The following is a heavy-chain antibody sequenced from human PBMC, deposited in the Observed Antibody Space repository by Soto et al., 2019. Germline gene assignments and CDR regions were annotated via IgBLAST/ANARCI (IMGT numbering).Heavy chain of an antibody. CDR1: GFVFDDFA. CDR3: ATARAYSTGNYFYGMNV. CDR2: ISWNSGYI. Sequence: EVRLVESGGGLVKPGRSLRLSCAASGFVFDDFAMHWVRQAPGKGLEWVSGISWNSGYIGYAASVKGRFTISRDNSKRSLYLQMNSLTAEDTALYYCATARAYSTGNYFYGMNVWGQGTRVTVSS. D-gene: IGHD1-1*01. J-gene: IGHJ6*02. V-gene: IGHV3-9*01.